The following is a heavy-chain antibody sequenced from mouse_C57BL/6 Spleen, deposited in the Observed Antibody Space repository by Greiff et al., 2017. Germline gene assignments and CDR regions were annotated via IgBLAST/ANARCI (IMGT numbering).Heavy chain of an antibody. J-gene: IGHJ4*01. CDR1: GYTFTSYW. V-gene: IGHV1-50*01. D-gene: IGHD6-1*01. CDR2: IDPSDSYT. Sequence: QVQLQQPGAELVKPGASVKLSCKASGYTFTSYWMQWVKQRPGQGLEWIGEIDPSDSYTNYNQKFKGKATLTVDTSSSTAYMQLSSLTAEDSAVYYCARQPPTGAMDYWVKEPQSPSPQ. CDR3: ARQPPTGAMDY.